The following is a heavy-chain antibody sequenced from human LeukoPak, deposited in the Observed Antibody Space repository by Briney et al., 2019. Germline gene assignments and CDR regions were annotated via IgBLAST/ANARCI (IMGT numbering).Heavy chain of an antibody. CDR1: GFTVSSIH. Sequence: GGSLRLSCAASGFTVSSIHMSWVRQAPGKGLEWVSVIYGGGSTYYADSVNGRFTISRDNSKNTLYLQMNSLRAEDTAVYYCARGSGYYLGNYWGQGTLVTVP. J-gene: IGHJ4*02. CDR3: ARGSGYYLGNY. CDR2: IYGGGST. D-gene: IGHD3-22*01. V-gene: IGHV3-53*01.